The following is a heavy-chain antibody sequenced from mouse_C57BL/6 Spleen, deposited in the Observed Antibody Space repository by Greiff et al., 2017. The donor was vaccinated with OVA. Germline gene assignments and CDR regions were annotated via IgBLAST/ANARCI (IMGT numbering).Heavy chain of an antibody. CDR1: GYTFTSYW. CDR2: IYPSDSET. D-gene: IGHD4-1*01. Sequence: QVQLQQPGAELVRPGSSVKLSCKASGYTFTSYWMDWVKQRPGQGLEWIGNIYPSDSETHYNQKFKDKATLTVDKSSSTAYMQLSSLTSEDSAVYYCARPPLGRGFAYWGQGTRVTVSA. V-gene: IGHV1-61*01. CDR3: ARPPLGRGFAY. J-gene: IGHJ3*01.